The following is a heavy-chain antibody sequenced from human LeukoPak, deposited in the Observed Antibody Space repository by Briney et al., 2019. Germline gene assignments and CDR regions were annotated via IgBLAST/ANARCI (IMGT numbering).Heavy chain of an antibody. Sequence: SETLSLTCIVSGGSISNYYWNWIRQPAGKGLEYIGRIYTSGSTNYNPSLKSRVTMSIDTSKNQFSLNLSSVTAADTAVYYCAREGLNMVRGVIPKEAWGWFDPWGQGTLVTVSS. J-gene: IGHJ5*02. V-gene: IGHV4-4*07. CDR2: IYTSGST. CDR1: GGSISNYY. D-gene: IGHD3-10*01. CDR3: AREGLNMVRGVIPKEAWGWFDP.